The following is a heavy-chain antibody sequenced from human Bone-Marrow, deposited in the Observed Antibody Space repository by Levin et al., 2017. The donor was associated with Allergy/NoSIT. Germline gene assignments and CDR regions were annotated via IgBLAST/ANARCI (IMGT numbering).Heavy chain of an antibody. D-gene: IGHD2-21*02. CDR1: GFTFNTYS. Sequence: NSGGSLRLSCAASGFTFNTYSMNWVRQPPGKGLEWVSSISSGSSYIYYADSMRGRFTISRDNAENSLYLQMDSLRAEDTAVYYCATSDRIWCSGGDCYFAAFDIWGQGTMVTVSS. J-gene: IGHJ3*02. CDR2: ISSGSSYI. V-gene: IGHV3-21*01. CDR3: ATSDRIWCSGGDCYFAAFDI.